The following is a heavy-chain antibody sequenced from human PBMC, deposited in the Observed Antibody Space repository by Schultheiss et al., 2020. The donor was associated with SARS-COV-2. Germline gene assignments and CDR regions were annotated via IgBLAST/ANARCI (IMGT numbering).Heavy chain of an antibody. D-gene: IGHD3-10*01. CDR3: ARDNTYYGPMDV. J-gene: IGHJ6*02. V-gene: IGHV3-48*03. Sequence: GGSLRLSCAASGFTFSSYEMNWVRQAPGKGLAWVSYISSSGSTIYYADSVKGRFTISRDNAKNSLYLQMNSLRAEDTAVYYCARDNTYYGPMDVWGQGTTVTVAS. CDR2: ISSSGSTI. CDR1: GFTFSSYE.